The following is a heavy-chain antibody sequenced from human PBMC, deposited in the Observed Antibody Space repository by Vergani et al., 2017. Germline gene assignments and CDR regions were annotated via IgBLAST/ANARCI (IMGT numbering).Heavy chain of an antibody. J-gene: IGHJ4*02. CDR3: ARDYGTRADY. D-gene: IGHD4-17*01. Sequence: QVQLQESGPGLVKPSQTLSLTCTVSGGPISSGGYYWSWIRQHPEKGREWIGYIYYSGSTYYNLSLKSRMTISVDTSKNQFSLKVNFVTAADTAVYYCARDYGTRADYWGQGTLVTVSS. CDR1: GGPISSGGYY. V-gene: IGHV4-31*03. CDR2: IYYSGST.